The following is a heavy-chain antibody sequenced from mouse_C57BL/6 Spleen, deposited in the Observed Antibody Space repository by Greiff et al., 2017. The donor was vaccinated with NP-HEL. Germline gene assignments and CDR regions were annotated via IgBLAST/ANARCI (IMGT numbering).Heavy chain of an antibody. CDR1: GYTFTDYY. CDR3: ARDWDEVAWFAY. D-gene: IGHD4-1*01. V-gene: IGHV1-26*01. Sequence: VQLQQSGPELVKPGASVKISCKASGYTFTDYYMNWVKQSHGKSLEWIGDINPNNGGTSYNQKFKGKAKLTVDKSSSTAYMELRSLTSEDSAVYYCARDWDEVAWFAYWGQGTLVTVSA. CDR2: INPNNGGT. J-gene: IGHJ3*01.